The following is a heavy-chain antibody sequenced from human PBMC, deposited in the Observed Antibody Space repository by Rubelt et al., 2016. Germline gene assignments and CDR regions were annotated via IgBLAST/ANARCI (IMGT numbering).Heavy chain of an antibody. CDR1: GGSISSYY. CDR2: IYYSGST. V-gene: IGHV4-59*01. J-gene: IGHJ3*02. Sequence: QVQLQESGPGLVKPSATLSLTCTVSGGSISSYYWSWIRQPPGKGLEWIGYIYYSGSTHSNPPLKRRVPIIIEPSKNQFSRKLSSVTAADTAVYYCARVTLFGEWELPYAFDIWGQGTMVTVSS. CDR3: ARVTLFGEWELPYAFDI. D-gene: IGHD1-26*01.